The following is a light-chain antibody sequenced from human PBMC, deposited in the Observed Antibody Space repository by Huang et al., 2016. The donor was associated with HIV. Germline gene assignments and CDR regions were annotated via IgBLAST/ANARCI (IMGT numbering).Light chain of an antibody. CDR1: HNIDNH. J-gene: IGKJ4*01. Sequence: EIVLTQSPPTLSWYPGEAVTLSCKASHNIDNHLAWYQYKPGQPPRLLIYDASTRVTGIPARFSGGGSGTLCTLTIDNLQADDFALYFCQQHTDRPTFAGGSKV. CDR2: DAS. V-gene: IGKV3-11*01. CDR3: QQHTDRPT.